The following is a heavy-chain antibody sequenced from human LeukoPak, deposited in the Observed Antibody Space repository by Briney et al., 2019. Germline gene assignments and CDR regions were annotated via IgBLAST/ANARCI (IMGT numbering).Heavy chain of an antibody. Sequence: SETLSLTCTVSGGSISSYYWSWIRQPPGKGLEWIGYIYYSGSTYYNPSLKSRVTISVDTSKNQFSLKLSSVTAADTAVYYCARDTVAVAGGDYWGQGTLVTVSS. CDR2: IYYSGST. D-gene: IGHD6-19*01. CDR1: GGSISSYY. V-gene: IGHV4-59*12. J-gene: IGHJ4*02. CDR3: ARDTVAVAGGDY.